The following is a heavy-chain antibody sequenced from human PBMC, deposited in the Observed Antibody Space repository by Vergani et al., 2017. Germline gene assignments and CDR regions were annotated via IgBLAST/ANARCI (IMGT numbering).Heavy chain of an antibody. CDR3: ARDRGYSGYDGIDY. V-gene: IGHV3-64*01. CDR2: ISSNGGST. D-gene: IGHD5-12*01. CDR1: GFTFSSYA. J-gene: IGHJ4*02. Sequence: VHLVESGGGLVQPGGSLRLSCAASGFTFSSYAMHWVRQAPGKGLEYVSAISSNGGSTYYANSVKGRFTISRDNSKDTLFLQMGSLRAEDMAVYYCARDRGYSGYDGIDYWGQGTLVTVSS.